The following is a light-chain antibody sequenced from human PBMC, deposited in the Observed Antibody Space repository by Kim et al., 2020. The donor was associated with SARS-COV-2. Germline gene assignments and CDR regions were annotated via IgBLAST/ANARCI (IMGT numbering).Light chain of an antibody. V-gene: IGLV3-1*01. CDR1: KLGDKH. Sequence: SYELTQPPSVSVSPGQTASITCSGHKLGDKHAYWYQQKPGQSPVLVIYQDIKRPSGIPERFSGSNSGNTVTLTISGTQSMDEADYYCQAWDSSTAVFGGGTQLTVL. J-gene: IGLJ3*02. CDR3: QAWDSSTAV. CDR2: QDI.